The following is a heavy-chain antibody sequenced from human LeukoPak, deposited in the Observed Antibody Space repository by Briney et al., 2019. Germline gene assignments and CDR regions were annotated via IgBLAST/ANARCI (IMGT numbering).Heavy chain of an antibody. CDR3: ARDGSIYGHDN. CDR1: GGSFTSFY. CDR2: FFSSGTSSYTI. J-gene: IGHJ4*02. Sequence: SETLSLTCTVSGGSFTSFYWSWVRQPAGKGLEWIGHFFSSGTSSYTIKYNPCFYIRSTISVNKSTNQLSLNLTAVAAAVTSVYYCARDGSIYGHDNWGQGTLVTVSS. V-gene: IGHV4-4*07. D-gene: IGHD1-26*01.